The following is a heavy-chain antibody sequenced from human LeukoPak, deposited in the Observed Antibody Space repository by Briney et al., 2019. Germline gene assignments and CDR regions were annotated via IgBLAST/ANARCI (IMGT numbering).Heavy chain of an antibody. V-gene: IGHV3-9*01. J-gene: IGHJ4*02. D-gene: IGHD3-22*01. CDR3: AKEPTYYYDSSGYYD. CDR1: GFTFYDYA. CDR2: ISWNSGSI. Sequence: GGSLRLSCAASGFTFYDYAMHWVRQAPGKGLEWVSGISWNSGSIVYADSVKGRFTISRDNAKNSLYLQMNSLRAEDTALYYCAKEPTYYYDSSGYYDWGQGTLVTVSS.